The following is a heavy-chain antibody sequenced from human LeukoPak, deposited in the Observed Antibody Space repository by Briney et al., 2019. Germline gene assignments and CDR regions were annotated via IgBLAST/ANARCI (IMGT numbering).Heavy chain of an antibody. CDR2: VDPEDGET. Sequence: ATVKISCKVSGYTFTDYYMHWVQQAPGKGLEWMGLVDPEDGETIYAEKFQGRVTMTRNTSISTAYMELSSLRSEDTAVYYCARATTYYDILTGYPIGDYYMDVWGKGTTVTVSS. CDR1: GYTFTDYY. J-gene: IGHJ6*03. D-gene: IGHD3-9*01. CDR3: ARATTYYDILTGYPIGDYYMDV. V-gene: IGHV1-69-2*01.